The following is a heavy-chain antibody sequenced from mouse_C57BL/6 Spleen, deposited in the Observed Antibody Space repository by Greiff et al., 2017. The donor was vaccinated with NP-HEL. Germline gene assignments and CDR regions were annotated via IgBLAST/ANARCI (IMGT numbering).Heavy chain of an antibody. J-gene: IGHJ4*01. CDR3: ARGTAQATYYAMDY. D-gene: IGHD3-2*02. CDR1: GFTFSDYG. V-gene: IGHV5-17*01. Sequence: EVMLVESGGGLVKPGGSLKLSCAASGFTFSDYGMHWVRQAPEKGLEWVAYISSGSSTIYYADTVKGRFTISRDNAKNTLFLQMTSLRSEDTAMYYCARGTAQATYYAMDYWGQGTSVTVSS. CDR2: ISSGSSTI.